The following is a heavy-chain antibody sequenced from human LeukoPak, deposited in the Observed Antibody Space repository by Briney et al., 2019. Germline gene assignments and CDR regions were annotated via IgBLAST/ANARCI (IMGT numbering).Heavy chain of an antibody. CDR3: SRGFTIFGVVNDAFDI. D-gene: IGHD3-3*01. Sequence: PGGSLRLSCAASEFTFSSYWMHWVRQAPGNGLVWVSRINSDGSSTSYADSVKGRFTISRDNAKNTLYLQMNSLRAEDTAVYYCSRGFTIFGVVNDAFDIWGQGTMVTVSS. CDR2: INSDGSST. V-gene: IGHV3-74*01. CDR1: EFTFSSYW. J-gene: IGHJ3*02.